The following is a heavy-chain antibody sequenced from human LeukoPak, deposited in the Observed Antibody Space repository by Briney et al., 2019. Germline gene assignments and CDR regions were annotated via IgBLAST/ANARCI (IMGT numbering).Heavy chain of an antibody. CDR3: AKDLGVGYCSSTNCPEAFDI. CDR2: IRYDGSNK. D-gene: IGHD2-2*01. CDR1: GFTFSSYG. Sequence: GGSLRLSCAASGFTFSSYGIHWARQAPGKGLEWVTFIRYDGSNKYYADSVKGRFTISRDNSKNTLYLQMNSLRAEDTAVYYCAKDLGVGYCSSTNCPEAFDIWGQGTMVTVSS. J-gene: IGHJ3*02. V-gene: IGHV3-30*02.